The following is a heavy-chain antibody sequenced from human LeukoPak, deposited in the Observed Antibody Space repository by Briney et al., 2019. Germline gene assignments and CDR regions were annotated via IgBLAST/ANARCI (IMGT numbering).Heavy chain of an antibody. J-gene: IGHJ3*02. CDR3: AKSRPPYCSGGSCYDDAFDI. CDR1: GFTFSSYA. CDR2: ISGSGGST. Sequence: GGSLRLSCAASGFTFSSYAMSWVRQAPGKGLEWVSAISGSGGSTYYADSVKGRFTISRDNSKNTLYLQMNSLRAEDTAVYYCAKSRPPYCSGGSCYDDAFDIWGQGTMVTVSS. V-gene: IGHV3-23*01. D-gene: IGHD2-15*01.